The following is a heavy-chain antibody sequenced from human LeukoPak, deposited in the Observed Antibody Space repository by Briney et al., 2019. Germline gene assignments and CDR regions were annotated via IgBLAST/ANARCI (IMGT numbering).Heavy chain of an antibody. CDR3: ARAGWLQSTYYFDY. D-gene: IGHD5-12*01. CDR1: GGSISSYY. Sequence: SETLPLTCTVSGGSISSYYWSWIRQPPGKGLEWIGYIYHSGSTYYNPSLKSRVTISVDRSKNQFSLKLSSVTAADTAVYYCARAGWLQSTYYFDYWGQGTLVTVSS. CDR2: IYHSGST. J-gene: IGHJ4*02. V-gene: IGHV4-59*12.